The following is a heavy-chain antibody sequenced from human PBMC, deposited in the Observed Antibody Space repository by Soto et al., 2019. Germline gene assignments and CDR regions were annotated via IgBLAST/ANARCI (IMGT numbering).Heavy chain of an antibody. CDR1: GYTFTSYG. V-gene: IGHV1-18*01. CDR2: ISGYNGNT. CDR3: ARLSSWYGDDYYGMHV. Sequence: ASVKVSCKASGYTFTSYGISWVRQAPGQGLEWMGWISGYNGNTNYAQKLQGRVTMTTDTSTSTAYMELRRPRSDGAAVYYCARLSSWYGDDYYGMHVSGAGTTLTVSS. J-gene: IGHJ6*04. D-gene: IGHD6-13*01.